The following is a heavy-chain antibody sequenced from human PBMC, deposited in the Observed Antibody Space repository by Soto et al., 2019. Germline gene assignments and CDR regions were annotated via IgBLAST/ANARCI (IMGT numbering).Heavy chain of an antibody. Sequence: GGSLRLSCAASGFTFSSYWMSWVRQAPGKGLEWVANIKQDGSEKYYVDSVKGRFTISRDNAKNSLYLQMNSLRAEDTVVYYCARDHFQYDYIWGSYRRSGSYFDYWGQGTLVTVSS. D-gene: IGHD3-16*02. V-gene: IGHV3-7*01. J-gene: IGHJ4*02. CDR3: ARDHFQYDYIWGSYRRSGSYFDY. CDR1: GFTFSSYW. CDR2: IKQDGSEK.